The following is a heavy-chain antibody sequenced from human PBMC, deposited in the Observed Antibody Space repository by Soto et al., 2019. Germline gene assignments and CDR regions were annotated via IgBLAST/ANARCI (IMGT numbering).Heavy chain of an antibody. CDR2: IWYDGSNK. CDR1: GFTFSSYG. CDR3: ARDEWGSGSLDY. J-gene: IGHJ4*02. V-gene: IGHV3-33*01. D-gene: IGHD3-10*01. Sequence: QVQLVESGGGVVQPGRSLRLSCAASGFTFSSYGMHWVRQAPGKGLGWVAVIWYDGSNKYYADSVKGRFTISRDNSKNALYLQMNSLRAEDTAVYYCARDEWGSGSLDYWGQGTLVTVSS.